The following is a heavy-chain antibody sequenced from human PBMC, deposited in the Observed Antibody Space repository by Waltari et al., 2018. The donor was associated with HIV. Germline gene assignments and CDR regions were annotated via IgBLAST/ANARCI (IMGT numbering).Heavy chain of an antibody. D-gene: IGHD2-21*02. CDR3: ARDRLAYCGGDCYSDAFDI. CDR1: GYTFTSYT. Sequence: QVQFVQSGAEVKKPGASVKISCKASGYTFTSYTMHWVRPAPGQRLEWMGWINAGNGNTKYSPRFQCRVTITRDTSASTAYMELRSLRSEDTAVYYCARDRLAYCGGDCYSDAFDIWGQGTMVTISS. V-gene: IGHV1-3*01. CDR2: INAGNGNT. J-gene: IGHJ3*02.